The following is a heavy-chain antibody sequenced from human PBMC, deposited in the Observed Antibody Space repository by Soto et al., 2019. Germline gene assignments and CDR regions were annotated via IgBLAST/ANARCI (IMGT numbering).Heavy chain of an antibody. CDR1: GGSISSSSYY. CDR3: TGIVVATTHDY. Sequence: SETLSLTCTVSGGSISSSSYYWGWIRQPPGKGLEWIGSTYYSGSTYYNPSLKSRVTISVDTSKNQFSLKLSSVTAADTAVYYCTGIVVATTHDYWGQGTLVTVSS. J-gene: IGHJ4*02. D-gene: IGHD3-22*01. V-gene: IGHV4-39*01. CDR2: TYYSGST.